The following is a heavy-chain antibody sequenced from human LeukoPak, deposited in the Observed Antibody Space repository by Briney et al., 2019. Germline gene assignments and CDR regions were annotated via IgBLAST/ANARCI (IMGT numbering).Heavy chain of an antibody. D-gene: IGHD5-18*01. Sequence: ASVKVSCKASGYTFTSYGISWVRQAPGQGVEWMGWISAYNGKTNYAQKLQSRVTMTTDTSTSTAYMELRSLRSDDTAVYYCARAMRIQLREDYWGQGTLVTVSS. V-gene: IGHV1-18*04. CDR2: ISAYNGKT. J-gene: IGHJ4*02. CDR3: ARAMRIQLREDY. CDR1: GYTFTSYG.